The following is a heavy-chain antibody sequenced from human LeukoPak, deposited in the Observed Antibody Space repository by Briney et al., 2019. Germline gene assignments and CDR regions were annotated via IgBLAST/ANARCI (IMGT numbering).Heavy chain of an antibody. CDR3: AAARSLYGDHDAFDI. Sequence: ASVKVSCKASGYTFTGYYMHWVRQAPGQGLEWMGWINPNSGGTNYAQKFQERVTITRDMSTSTAYMELSSLRSEDTAVYYCAAARSLYGDHDAFDIWGQGTMVTVSS. V-gene: IGHV1-2*02. CDR1: GYTFTGYY. CDR2: INPNSGGT. J-gene: IGHJ3*02. D-gene: IGHD4-17*01.